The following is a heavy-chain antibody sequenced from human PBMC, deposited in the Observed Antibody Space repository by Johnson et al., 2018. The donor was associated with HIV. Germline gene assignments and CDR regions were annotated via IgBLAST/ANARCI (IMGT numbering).Heavy chain of an antibody. V-gene: IGHV3-20*04. CDR1: GFTFDDYG. CDR3: ARDIIAVAGYDAFDI. J-gene: IGHJ3*02. CDR2: INWNGGST. Sequence: EVQLVESGGGLVQPGRSLRLSCAASGFTFDDYGMSWVRQAPGKGLEWVSGINWNGGSTGYADSVKGRFTISRDNAKNSLYLQMNSLRAEDTAVYYCARDIIAVAGYDAFDIWGQGTMVTVSS. D-gene: IGHD6-19*01.